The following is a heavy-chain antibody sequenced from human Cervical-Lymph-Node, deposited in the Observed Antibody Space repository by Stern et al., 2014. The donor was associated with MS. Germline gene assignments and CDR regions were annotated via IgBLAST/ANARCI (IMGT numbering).Heavy chain of an antibody. V-gene: IGHV1-69*01. D-gene: IGHD6-13*01. CDR1: GGTFSKFP. CDR3: ALSSETSDRWYSLGYDL. CDR2: FFPVFGTP. Sequence: VHLVESGAAVTKPGSSVKVSCKASGGTFSKFPSSWVRQAPGQGLEWMGGFFPVFGTPTYAQEFRGRVTITADVSTSTVYMELSSLRSDDTAVYYCALSSETSDRWYSLGYDLWGQGTLVTVSS. J-gene: IGHJ5*02.